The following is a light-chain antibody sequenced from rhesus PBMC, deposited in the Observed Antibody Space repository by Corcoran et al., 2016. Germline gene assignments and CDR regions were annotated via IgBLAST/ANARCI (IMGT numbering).Light chain of an antibody. Sequence: EIVMTQSPATLSLSPGERATLSCRASQGVSSRLAWYQQKPGQAPRLLISDASTRVTGIPNRFSGSGSGTDFNLTINGLEPEDVGVYFCQQESKWMYSFGQGTKVEI. J-gene: IGKJ2*01. V-gene: IGKV3-17*01. CDR2: DAS. CDR1: QGVSSR. CDR3: QQESKWMYS.